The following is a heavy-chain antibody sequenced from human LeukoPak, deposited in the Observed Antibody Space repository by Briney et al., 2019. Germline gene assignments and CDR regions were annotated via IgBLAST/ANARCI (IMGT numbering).Heavy chain of an antibody. J-gene: IGHJ4*02. CDR1: GFTFSDHY. D-gene: IGHD4-17*01. V-gene: IGHV3-72*01. CDR2: TRNKANSHTT. Sequence: GGSLRLSCAASGFTFSDHYMDWVRQAPGKRLGWVGRTRNKANSHTTEYAASVKGRFTISRDDSKNSLYLQMNSLKTEDTAVYYCARVGDYGDYFWGQGTLVTVSS. CDR3: ARVGDYGDYF.